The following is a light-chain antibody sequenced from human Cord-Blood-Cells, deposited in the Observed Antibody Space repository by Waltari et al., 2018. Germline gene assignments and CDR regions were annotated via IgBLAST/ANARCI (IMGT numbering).Light chain of an antibody. CDR2: GAS. V-gene: IGKV3-20*01. CDR3: QQYGSSPWT. J-gene: IGKJ1*01. Sequence: EIVLTQSPGTLSLSPGARATLSCRASQRVSSSYLACYQQKPGQAPRLLIYGASSRATGIPDRFSGSGSGTDFTLTISRLEPEDFAVYYCQQYGSSPWTFGQGTKVEIK. CDR1: QRVSSSY.